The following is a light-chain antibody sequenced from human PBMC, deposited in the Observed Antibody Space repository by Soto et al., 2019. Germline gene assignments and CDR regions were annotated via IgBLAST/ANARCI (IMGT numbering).Light chain of an antibody. CDR3: CSCAARRTSPYV. CDR2: EVS. CDR1: SSDVGSYNL. J-gene: IGLJ1*01. Sequence: QSVLTQPASVSGSPGQSITISCTGTSSDVGSYNLVSWYQQHPGKAPKLVIYEVSRRPSGVSSRFSASKSGNTASLTTSGLQAGDEADYYSCSCAARRTSPYVFGTGTKSPP. V-gene: IGLV2-23*02.